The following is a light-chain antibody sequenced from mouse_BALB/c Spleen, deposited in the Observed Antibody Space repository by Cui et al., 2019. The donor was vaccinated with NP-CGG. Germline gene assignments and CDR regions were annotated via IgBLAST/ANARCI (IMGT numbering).Light chain of an antibody. V-gene: IGLV1*01. Sequence: QTVVTQESALTTSPGETVPLTCRPSTRAVTPSNYANWVQEKPDNLFTGLIGGTNNRAPGVPARFSGSLIGDKAALTITGAQTEDETIYFCALWYSNHWVFGGGTKLTVL. CDR2: GTN. J-gene: IGLJ1*01. CDR1: TRAVTPSNY. CDR3: ALWYSNHWV.